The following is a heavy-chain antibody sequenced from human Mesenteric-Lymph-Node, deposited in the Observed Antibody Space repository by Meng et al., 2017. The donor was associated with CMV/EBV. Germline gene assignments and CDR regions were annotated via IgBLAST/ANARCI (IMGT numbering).Heavy chain of an antibody. V-gene: IGHV4-59*12. CDR1: GGSISSYY. J-gene: IGHJ5*02. CDR2: IYYSGST. Sequence: SETLSLTCTVSGGSISSYYWSWIRQPPGKGLEWIGSIYYSGSTYYNPSLKSRVTISVDTSKNQFSLKLSSVTAADTAVYYCARVPDYDFWSGYYRRYNWFDPWGQGTLVTVSS. CDR3: ARVPDYDFWSGYYRRYNWFDP. D-gene: IGHD3-3*01.